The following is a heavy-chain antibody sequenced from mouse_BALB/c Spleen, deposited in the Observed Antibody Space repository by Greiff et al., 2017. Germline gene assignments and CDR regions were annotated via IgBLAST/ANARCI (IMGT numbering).Heavy chain of an antibody. CDR3: ARGVYDYDGGYFDD. CDR2: ISFDGSN. CDR1: GYSITSGYY. D-gene: IGHD2-4*01. V-gene: IGHV3-6*02. J-gene: IGHJ2*01. Sequence: EVHLVESGPGLVKPSQSLSLTCSVTGYSITSGYYWNWIRQFPGNKLEWMGYISFDGSNNYNPSLKNRISITRDTSKNQFFLKLNSVTTEDTATYYCARGVYDYDGGYFDDWGQGTTLTVSS.